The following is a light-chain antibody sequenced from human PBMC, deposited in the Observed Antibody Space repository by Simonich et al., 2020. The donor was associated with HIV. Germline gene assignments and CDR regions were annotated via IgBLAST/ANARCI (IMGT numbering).Light chain of an antibody. V-gene: IGKV3-15*01. J-gene: IGKJ2*01. CDR1: QSVSSN. CDR3: QQYYSDTYT. CDR2: AAS. Sequence: EIVITQSPATLSVSPGEGATLSCRARQSVSSNLTWYQQKPGQAPRLLIYAASSRATGIPARFSGSGSGTDFTLTINSMESEDFAVYYCQQYYSDTYTFGQGTKLEI.